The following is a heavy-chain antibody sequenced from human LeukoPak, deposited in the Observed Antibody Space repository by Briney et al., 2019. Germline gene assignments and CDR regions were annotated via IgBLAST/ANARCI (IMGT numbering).Heavy chain of an antibody. V-gene: IGHV3-23*01. D-gene: IGHD1-26*01. J-gene: IGHJ4*02. CDR1: GFSFSTYA. CDR2: ITGNGGST. CDR3: ARDSGSYLQPTDY. Sequence: GGSLRLSCAASGFSFSTYAMTWVRQAPGKGLEWVSSITGNGGSTYYADSVKGRFTISRDNSKNTLYLQMNSLRAEDTADYHCARDSGSYLQPTDYWGQGTLVTVSS.